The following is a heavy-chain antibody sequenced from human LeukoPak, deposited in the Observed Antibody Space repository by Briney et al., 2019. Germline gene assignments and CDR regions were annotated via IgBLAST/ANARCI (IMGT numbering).Heavy chain of an antibody. CDR1: GFTFSSYA. D-gene: IGHD4-23*01. Sequence: QSGGSLRLSCAASGFTFSSYAMHWVRQAPGKGLEWVAVISYDGSNKYYADSVKGRFTISRGNSKNTLYLQMNSLRAEDTAVYYCARGPVSATVVTPDYYYYGMDVWGQGTTVTVSS. J-gene: IGHJ6*02. CDR3: ARGPVSATVVTPDYYYYGMDV. CDR2: ISYDGSNK. V-gene: IGHV3-30-3*01.